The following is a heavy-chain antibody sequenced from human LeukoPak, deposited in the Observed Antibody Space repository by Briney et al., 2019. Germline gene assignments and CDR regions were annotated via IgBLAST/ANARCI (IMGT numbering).Heavy chain of an antibody. V-gene: IGHV1-18*01. D-gene: IGHD2-2*01. CDR1: GYTFTSYG. CDR3: ARYGGYCSSTSCYALFDY. CDR2: ISAYNGNT. J-gene: IGHJ4*02. Sequence: ASVKVSCKSSGYTFTSYGISWVRRSPGQGLEWMRWISAYNGNTNYAQKLQGRVTMTTDTSTSTAYMEVRSLRSDDTAVYYCARYGGYCSSTSCYALFDYWGQGTLVTVSS.